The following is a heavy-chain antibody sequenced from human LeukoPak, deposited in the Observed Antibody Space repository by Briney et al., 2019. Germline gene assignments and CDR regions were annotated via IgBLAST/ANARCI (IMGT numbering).Heavy chain of an antibody. CDR2: TYDSGKT. J-gene: IGHJ4*02. CDR3: ARGGGTLDY. V-gene: IGHV4-59*01. D-gene: IGHD3-16*01. Sequence: SETLSLTCTASGDSISSYYWSWIRQPPGKGLEWIGYTYDSGKTNYNASLISRVTISVDTSKNQFSLKLTSVTPADTAVYYCARGGGTLDYWGQGTLVTVSS. CDR1: GDSISSYY.